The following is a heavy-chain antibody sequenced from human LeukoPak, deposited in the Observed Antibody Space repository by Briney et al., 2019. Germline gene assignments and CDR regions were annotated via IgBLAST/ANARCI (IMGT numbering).Heavy chain of an antibody. V-gene: IGHV1-46*03. CDR3: ARAEIAAAGIVYFDY. D-gene: IGHD6-13*01. CDR2: INPSGGST. J-gene: IGHJ4*02. CDR1: GYTFTSYY. Sequence: ASVKASCKASGYTFTSYYMHWVRQAPGQGLEWMGIINPSGGSTSYAQKFQGRVTMTRDTSTSTVYMELSSLRSEDTAVYYCARAEIAAAGIVYFDYWGQGTLVTVSS.